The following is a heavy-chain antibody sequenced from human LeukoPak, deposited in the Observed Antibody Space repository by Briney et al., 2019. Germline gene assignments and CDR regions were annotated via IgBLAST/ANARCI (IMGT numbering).Heavy chain of an antibody. D-gene: IGHD5-24*01. Sequence: SVKVSCKASGGTFSSYAVSWVRQAPGQGLEWMGRIIPILGIANYAQKFQGRVTITADKSTSTAYMELSSLRSEDTAVYYCARERGDGYNYGEYWGQGTLVTVSS. CDR1: GGTFSSYA. CDR3: ARERGDGYNYGEY. CDR2: IIPILGIA. J-gene: IGHJ4*02. V-gene: IGHV1-69*04.